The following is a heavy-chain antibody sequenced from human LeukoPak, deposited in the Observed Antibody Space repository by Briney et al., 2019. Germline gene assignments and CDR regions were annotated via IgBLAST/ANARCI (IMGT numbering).Heavy chain of an antibody. CDR2: FDPEDGET. CDR3: ATGLDDSSGYYSIPFDY. D-gene: IGHD3-22*01. J-gene: IGHJ3*01. V-gene: IGHV1-24*01. Sequence: ASVKVSFKVSGYTLTELSMHWVRQAPGKGLEWMGGFDPEDGETIYAQKFQGRVTMTEDTSTDTAYMELSSLRSEDTAVYYCATGLDDSSGYYSIPFDYWGQGTMVTVSS. CDR1: GYTLTELS.